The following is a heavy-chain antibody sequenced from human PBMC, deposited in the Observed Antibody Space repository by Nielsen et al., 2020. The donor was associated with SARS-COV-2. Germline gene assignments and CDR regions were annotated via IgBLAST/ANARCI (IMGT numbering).Heavy chain of an antibody. CDR3: GFGELLSY. Sequence: LRLSCAASGFTFDDYAMHWVRQAPGKGLEWVSGISWNSGSIGYADSVKGRFTISRDNAKNSLYLQMNSLRAEDTALYYCGFGELLSYWGQGTLVTVSS. J-gene: IGHJ4*02. V-gene: IGHV3-9*01. CDR1: GFTFDDYA. CDR2: ISWNSGSI. D-gene: IGHD3-10*01.